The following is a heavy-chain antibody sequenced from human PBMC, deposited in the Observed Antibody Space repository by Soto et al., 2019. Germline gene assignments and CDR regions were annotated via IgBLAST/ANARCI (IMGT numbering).Heavy chain of an antibody. CDR3: ARAKPRMGAAAGWFDP. CDR1: GFTFSSYG. V-gene: IGHV3-33*01. CDR2: IWYDGSNK. Sequence: QVQLVESGGGVVQPGRSLRLSCAASGFTFSSYGMHWVRQAPGKGLEWVAVIWYDGSNKYYADSVKGRFTISRDNSKNTLYLQMNSLRAEDTAVYYCARAKPRMGAAAGWFDPWGQGTLVTVSS. D-gene: IGHD6-13*01. J-gene: IGHJ5*02.